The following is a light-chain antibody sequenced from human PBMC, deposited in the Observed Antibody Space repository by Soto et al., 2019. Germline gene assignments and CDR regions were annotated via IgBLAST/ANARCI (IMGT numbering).Light chain of an antibody. J-gene: IGKJ1*01. Sequence: EIVLTQSPGTLSLSPGERATLSCRASQSVSYYLAWYQQKPGQAPRLLIYDASSRATGVPDRFSGSGSGTDFTLTISRLEPEDFSVYYCHQYNNWPSCTFGQGTKVDIK. CDR3: HQYNNWPSCT. V-gene: IGKV3-20*01. CDR2: DAS. CDR1: QSVSYY.